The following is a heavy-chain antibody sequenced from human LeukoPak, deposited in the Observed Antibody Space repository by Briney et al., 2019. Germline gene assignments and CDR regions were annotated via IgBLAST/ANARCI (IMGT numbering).Heavy chain of an antibody. J-gene: IGHJ4*02. Sequence: SGALSLTCAVPGGSISSYYWSWIRQPPGKGLEWIGYIYYSGSTNYNPSLKSRVTISVDTSKNQFSLKLSSVTAADTAVYYCARVSGYDWESFYDYWGQGTLVTVSS. D-gene: IGHD5-12*01. V-gene: IGHV4-59*01. CDR1: GGSISSYY. CDR3: ARVSGYDWESFYDY. CDR2: IYYSGST.